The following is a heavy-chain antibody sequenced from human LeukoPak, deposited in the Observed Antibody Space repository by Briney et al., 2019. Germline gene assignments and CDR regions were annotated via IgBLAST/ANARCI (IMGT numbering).Heavy chain of an antibody. CDR1: GYTFTGYY. J-gene: IGHJ5*02. D-gene: IGHD6-13*01. CDR3: ARDHSSWYGWFDP. V-gene: IGHV1-2*02. CDR2: INPNSGGT. Sequence: ASVTVSCKASGYTFTGYYMHWVRQAPGQGLEWMGWINPNSGGTNYAQTFQGRVTMTRDTSISTAYMELSRLRSDDTAVYYCARDHSSWYGWFDPWGQGTLVTVSS.